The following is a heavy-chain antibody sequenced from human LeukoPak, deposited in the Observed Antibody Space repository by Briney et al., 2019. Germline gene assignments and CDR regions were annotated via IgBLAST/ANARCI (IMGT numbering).Heavy chain of an antibody. CDR1: GFTFTTYD. Sequence: GGSLRLSCAASGFTFTTYDMHWVRQATGKGLEWVSAIGTTGDTYYPGSVKGRFTISRDNAKNSLYLQMNSLRAEDTAVYYCARDFGYGGDPGDFDYWGQGTLVTVSS. V-gene: IGHV3-13*01. J-gene: IGHJ4*02. D-gene: IGHD4-23*01. CDR2: IGTTGDT. CDR3: ARDFGYGGDPGDFDY.